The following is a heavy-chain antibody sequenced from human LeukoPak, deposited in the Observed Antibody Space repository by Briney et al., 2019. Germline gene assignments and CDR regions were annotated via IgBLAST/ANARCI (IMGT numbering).Heavy chain of an antibody. Sequence: SETPSLTCTVSGGSISSGGYYWSWIRQHPGKGLEWTGYIYYSGSTYYNPSLKSRVTISVDTSKNQFSLKLSSVTAADTAVYYCARTASYGDYDSYGMDVWGQGTTVTVSS. CDR2: IYYSGST. CDR3: ARTASYGDYDSYGMDV. J-gene: IGHJ6*02. V-gene: IGHV4-31*03. CDR1: GGSISSGGYY. D-gene: IGHD4-17*01.